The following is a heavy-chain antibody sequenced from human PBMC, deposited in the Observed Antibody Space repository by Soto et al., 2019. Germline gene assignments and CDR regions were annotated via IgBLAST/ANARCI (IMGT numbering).Heavy chain of an antibody. Sequence: SVEDSCXPTGYTFTSYGVSCERQAPGRGLEWMGWINPGNGNTKYSQQFQGRVILDRGTSASTAYVELSSLRSEDTAVYYCARGGYFDSSNYLAYWGLGTLVTV. CDR1: GYTFTSYG. CDR2: INPGNGNT. V-gene: IGHV1-3*01. CDR3: ARGGYFDSSNYLAY. D-gene: IGHD3-22*01. J-gene: IGHJ4*02.